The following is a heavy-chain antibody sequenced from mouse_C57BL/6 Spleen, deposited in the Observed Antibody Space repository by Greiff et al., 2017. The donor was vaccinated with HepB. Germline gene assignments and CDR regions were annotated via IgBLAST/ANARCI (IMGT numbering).Heavy chain of an antibody. D-gene: IGHD1-1*01. Sequence: EVQLQQSGGGLVQPGGSMKLSCAASGFTFSDAWMDWVRQSPEKGLEWVAEIRNKANNHATYYAESVKGRFTISRDDYKSSVYMQMNSLRAEDTGIYYCTPSYYYGISYEYFDYWGQGTTLTVSS. CDR3: TPSYYYGISYEYFDY. V-gene: IGHV6-6*01. CDR2: IRNKANNHAT. CDR1: GFTFSDAW. J-gene: IGHJ2*01.